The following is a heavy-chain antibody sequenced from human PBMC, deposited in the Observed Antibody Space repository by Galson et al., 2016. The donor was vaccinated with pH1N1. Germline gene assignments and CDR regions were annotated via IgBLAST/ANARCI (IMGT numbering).Heavy chain of an antibody. D-gene: IGHD1-14*01. J-gene: IGHJ3*02. V-gene: IGHV3-30*03. CDR2: ISYDGTNK. CDR1: GFIFSSYG. Sequence: SLRLSCAASGFIFSSYGMHWVRQAPGKRLEWVAFISYDGTNKYYADSLKGRFTISRDNSKNTLYLQMNSLKAEDTAVFYCARAPPTYNNRGWSFDIWGRGTMVTVSS. CDR3: ARAPPTYNNRGWSFDI.